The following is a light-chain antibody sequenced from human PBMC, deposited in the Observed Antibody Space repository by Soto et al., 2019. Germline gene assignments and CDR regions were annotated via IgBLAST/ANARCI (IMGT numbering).Light chain of an antibody. CDR3: SSYTRSSTYV. CDR1: SSDVGAYNY. Sequence: QSALTQPASVSGSPGQSITISCTGTSSDVGAYNYVSWYQHHPGKAPKLTIYEVRNRPSGVSNRFSGSKSGNTASLTISGLQAEDEADYYCSSYTRSSTYVFGTGTKVTVL. CDR2: EVR. J-gene: IGLJ1*01. V-gene: IGLV2-14*01.